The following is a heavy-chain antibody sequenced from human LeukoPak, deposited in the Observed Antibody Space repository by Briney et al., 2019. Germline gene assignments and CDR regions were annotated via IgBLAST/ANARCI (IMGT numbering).Heavy chain of an antibody. CDR1: GASISSYY. CDR3: ARHLVPAFDY. V-gene: IGHV4-39*01. J-gene: IGHJ4*02. Sequence: SETLSLTCTVSGASISSYYWGWIRQPPGKGLEWIGSIYYSGSTYYNPSLKSRVTISVDTSKNQFSLKLSSVTAADTAVYYCARHLVPAFDYWGQGTLVTVSS. D-gene: IGHD2-2*01. CDR2: IYYSGST.